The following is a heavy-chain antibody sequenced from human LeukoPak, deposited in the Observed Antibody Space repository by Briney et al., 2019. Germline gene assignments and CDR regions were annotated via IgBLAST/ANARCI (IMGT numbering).Heavy chain of an antibody. CDR2: IRSDGSTK. CDR3: AKDLPTAYFDY. J-gene: IGHJ4*02. D-gene: IGHD2-2*01. CDR1: GFTFSSYG. V-gene: IGHV3-30*02. Sequence: GGSLRLSCAASGFTFSSYGMHWVRQAPGKGLEWVAFIRSDGSTKYYADSVKGRFTISRDNSKNTLYLQMGSLRAEDTAVYYCAKDLPTAYFDYWSLGTLVTVSS.